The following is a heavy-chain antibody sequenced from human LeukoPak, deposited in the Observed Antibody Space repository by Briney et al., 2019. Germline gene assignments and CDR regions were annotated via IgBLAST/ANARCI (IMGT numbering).Heavy chain of an antibody. J-gene: IGHJ4*02. D-gene: IGHD7-27*01. V-gene: IGHV3-48*04. CDR3: AKRGMNWGPIDY. CDR1: GFTFSSYS. Sequence: GGSLRLSCAASGFTFSSYSMNWVRQAPGKGLEWVSYISSSSSTIYYADSVKGRFTISRDNSKSTLYLQMNSLRAEDTAVYYCAKRGMNWGPIDYWGQGTLVTVSS. CDR2: ISSSSSTI.